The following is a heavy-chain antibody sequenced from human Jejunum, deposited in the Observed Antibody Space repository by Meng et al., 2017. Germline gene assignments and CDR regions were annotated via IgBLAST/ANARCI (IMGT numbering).Heavy chain of an antibody. CDR2: ISRSGRD. CDR1: GGSVSTTDW. J-gene: IGHJ4*02. Sequence: HVQLQDAGPRRGRPSGTLSATCAVSGGSVSTTDWWSWFRQPPGKGLEWIGAISRSGRDNYNPSLKGRVTISLDRSMNLFSLKLASVTAADATVYYCARDPRTKWASRFFDNWGQGTLVTVSS. V-gene: IGHV4-4*02. CDR3: ARDPRTKWASRFFDN. D-gene: IGHD1/OR15-1a*01.